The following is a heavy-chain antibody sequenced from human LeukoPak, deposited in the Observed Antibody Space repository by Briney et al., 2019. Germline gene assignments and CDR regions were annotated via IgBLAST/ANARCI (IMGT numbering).Heavy chain of an antibody. Sequence: PGGSLRLSCAASGFTFSSYGMHWVRQAPGKGLEWVGFIRYDGSNKYYADSVKGRFTISRDNSKNTLYLQMNSLRAEDTAVYYCAKDLPYYDSSGYWGISYWGQGTLVTVSS. CDR1: GFTFSSYG. CDR2: IRYDGSNK. J-gene: IGHJ4*02. V-gene: IGHV3-30*02. CDR3: AKDLPYYDSSGYWGISY. D-gene: IGHD3-22*01.